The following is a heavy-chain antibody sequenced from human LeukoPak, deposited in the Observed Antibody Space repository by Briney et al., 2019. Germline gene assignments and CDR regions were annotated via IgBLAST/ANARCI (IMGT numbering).Heavy chain of an antibody. CDR1: GYTFTGYY. J-gene: IGHJ4*02. Sequence: GSSVKVSCKASGYTFTGYYMHWVRQAPGQGLEWMGWINPNSGGTNYAQKFQGRVTMTRDTSISTAYMELSRLRSDDTAVYYCARPVRIAAAGYGYWGQGTLVTVSS. CDR3: ARPVRIAAAGYGY. CDR2: INPNSGGT. D-gene: IGHD6-13*01. V-gene: IGHV1-2*02.